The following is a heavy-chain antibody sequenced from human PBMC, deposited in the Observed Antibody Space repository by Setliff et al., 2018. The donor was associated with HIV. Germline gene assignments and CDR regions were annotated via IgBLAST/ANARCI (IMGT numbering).Heavy chain of an antibody. J-gene: IGHJ1*01. CDR1: GGSFSGHY. Sequence: SETLSLTCAVYGGSFSGHYWNWFRQPPGKGLEWIGEINHSGSTNYKSSLKSRVTISADTSKRQFSLKLTSVTAADSATYYCARVSRGWYLGAEVAEYFDHWGQGTLVTVSS. CDR3: ARVSRGWYLGAEVAEYFDH. V-gene: IGHV4-34*01. CDR2: INHSGST. D-gene: IGHD6-19*01.